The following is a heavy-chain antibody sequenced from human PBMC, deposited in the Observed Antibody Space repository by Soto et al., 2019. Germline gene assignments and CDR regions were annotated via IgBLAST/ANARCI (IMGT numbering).Heavy chain of an antibody. V-gene: IGHV1-24*01. CDR2: FDPEDGET. CDR3: ETKVSSRSYIYGLDV. J-gene: IGHJ6*02. CDR1: GSTLTKLS. D-gene: IGHD2-2*02. Sequence: ASVKVSCKVSGSTLTKLSMNWVRQTPGKGLEWMGCFDPEDGETIYAQKFQGRVTMTEDTSTDTAYLELSSLRSEDTAVYYWETKVSSRSYIYGLDVWGQGNTVTV.